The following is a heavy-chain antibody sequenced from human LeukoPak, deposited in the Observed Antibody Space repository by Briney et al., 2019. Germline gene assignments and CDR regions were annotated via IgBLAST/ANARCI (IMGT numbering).Heavy chain of an antibody. J-gene: IGHJ4*02. V-gene: IGHV1-3*04. CDR2: INTGNGNT. Sequence: ASVKVSCKASGYTFTSYAMHWVRQAPGQRLEWMGWINTGNGNTKYSQKFQGRVTITGDTSASTAYMELSSLRSEDTTVYYCARVSIYGDYTDYWGQGTLVTVSS. CDR3: ARVSIYGDYTDY. CDR1: GYTFTSYA. D-gene: IGHD4-17*01.